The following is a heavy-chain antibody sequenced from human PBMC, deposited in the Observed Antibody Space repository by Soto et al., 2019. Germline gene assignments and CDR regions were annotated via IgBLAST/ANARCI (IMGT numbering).Heavy chain of an antibody. Sequence: SETLSLTCTVSGGSISSYYWSWIRQPPGKGLEWIGYIYYSGSTNYNPSLKSRVTISVDTSKNQFSLKLSSVTAADTAVYYCARVGAVWDSYYYYYGMDVWGQGTTVTVSS. CDR3: ARVGAVWDSYYYYYGMDV. D-gene: IGHD1-26*01. CDR2: IYYSGST. V-gene: IGHV4-59*01. CDR1: GGSISSYY. J-gene: IGHJ6*02.